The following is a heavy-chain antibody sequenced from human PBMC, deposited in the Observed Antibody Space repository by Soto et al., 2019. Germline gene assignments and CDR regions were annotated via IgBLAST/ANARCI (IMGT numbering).Heavy chain of an antibody. Sequence: EVQLVESGGGLVQPGGSLRLSCAASGFTFSIYWMHWVRQAPXKGLVWVSRMNMDGSRTSYADFAKGRFTISRDDXXXXXXXXXXXXXXXXXXXXXXXXXXXXXXXXXXXXXRHWGQGTLVTVSS. CDR2: MNMDGSRT. CDR1: GFTFSIYW. V-gene: IGHV3-74*01. J-gene: IGHJ4*02. CDR3: XXXXXXXXXXXXXXXRH.